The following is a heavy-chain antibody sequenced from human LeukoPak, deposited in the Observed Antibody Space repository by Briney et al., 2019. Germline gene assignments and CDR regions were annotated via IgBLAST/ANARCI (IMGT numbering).Heavy chain of an antibody. D-gene: IGHD3-22*01. J-gene: IGHJ3*02. V-gene: IGHV4-30-2*01. CDR3: ARVSYYDSSGSDAFDI. CDR2: IYHSGST. CDR1: GGSISSGGYS. Sequence: SQTLSLTCAVSGGSISSGGYSWSWIRQPPGKGLEWIRYIYHSGSTYYNPSLKSRVTISVDRSKNQFSLKLSSVTAADTAVYYCARVSYYDSSGSDAFDIWGQGTMVTVSS.